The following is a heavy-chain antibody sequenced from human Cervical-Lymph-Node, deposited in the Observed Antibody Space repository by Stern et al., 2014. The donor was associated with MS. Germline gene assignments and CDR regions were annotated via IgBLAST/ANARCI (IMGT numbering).Heavy chain of an antibody. CDR3: AGSGTYYPDY. CDR1: GGSISSYY. D-gene: IGHD3-3*01. Sequence: VQLVESGPGLVKPSETLSLTCSVSGGSISSYYWNWIRQPPGKGLEWIANVHYSGTTKHTSSLKSRVTILTDPAMTQISLKPTSVTAADTAVYYCAGSGTYYPDYWGQGILVTVSS. CDR2: VHYSGTT. V-gene: IGHV4-59*08. J-gene: IGHJ4*02.